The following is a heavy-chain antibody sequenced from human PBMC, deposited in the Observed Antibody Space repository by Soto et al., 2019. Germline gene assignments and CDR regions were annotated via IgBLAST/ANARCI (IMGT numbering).Heavy chain of an antibody. D-gene: IGHD3-10*01. Sequence: PGQGLEWMGWISAYNGNTNYAQKLQGRVTMTTDTSTSTAYMELRSLRSNDTAVYYCARDIGEAYYYGSGSYYYFDYWGQGTLVTVSS. V-gene: IGHV1-18*01. J-gene: IGHJ4*02. CDR2: ISAYNGNT. CDR3: ARDIGEAYYYGSGSYYYFDY.